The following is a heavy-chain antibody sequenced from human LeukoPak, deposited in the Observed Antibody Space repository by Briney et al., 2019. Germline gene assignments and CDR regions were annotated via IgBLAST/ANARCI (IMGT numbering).Heavy chain of an antibody. D-gene: IGHD3-16*01. CDR3: ARRLRTRFDADFDY. CDR1: GYTFTGYY. V-gene: IGHV1-2*02. Sequence: ASVKVSCKASGYTFTGYYMHWVRQAPGQGLEWMGWINPNSGGTNYAQIFQGRVTMTRDTSISTAYMELSRLRSDDTAVYYCARRLRTRFDADFDYWGQGTLVTVSS. J-gene: IGHJ4*02. CDR2: INPNSGGT.